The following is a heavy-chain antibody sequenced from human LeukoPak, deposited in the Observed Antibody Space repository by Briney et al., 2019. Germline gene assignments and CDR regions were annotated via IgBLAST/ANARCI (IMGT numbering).Heavy chain of an antibody. CDR2: ISSSSTYI. CDR3: SRGCSSSWAGFDY. CDR1: GCTFSHYS. V-gene: IGHV3-21*01. D-gene: IGHD6-13*01. J-gene: IGHJ4*02. Sequence: PGGSLTLSCAASGCTFSHYSMNWVRQAPGKGLEWVASISSSSTYIYYADSVVGRFTISRDNAKEPLYLQMNSLRAEDTTVYYCSRGCSSSWAGFDYWGEGTLVTVSS.